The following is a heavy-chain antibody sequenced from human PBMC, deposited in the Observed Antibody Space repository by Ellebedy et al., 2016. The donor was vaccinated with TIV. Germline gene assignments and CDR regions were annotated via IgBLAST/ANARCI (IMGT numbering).Heavy chain of an antibody. CDR2: ISSSSSYI. Sequence: GESLKISXAASGFPFSSYNMNWVRQAPGKGLEWVSSISSSSSYIYYADSVKGRFTISRDNAKNSLYLQMNSLRAEDTAVYYCAREGRVTMVRGLFIYGPTNFDYWGQGTLVTVSS. V-gene: IGHV3-21*01. D-gene: IGHD3-10*01. J-gene: IGHJ4*02. CDR3: AREGRVTMVRGLFIYGPTNFDY. CDR1: GFPFSSYN.